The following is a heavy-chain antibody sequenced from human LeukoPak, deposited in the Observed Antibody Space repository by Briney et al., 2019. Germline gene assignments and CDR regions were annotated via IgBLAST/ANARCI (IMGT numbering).Heavy chain of an antibody. CDR1: GFTFSSYA. CDR2: ISGSGGNT. V-gene: IGHV3-23*01. CDR3: AIEGSSSLTLDY. J-gene: IGHJ4*02. D-gene: IGHD6-6*01. Sequence: PGGSLRLSCAASGFTFSSYAMSWVRQAPRKGLEWVSAISGSGGNTYYADSVKGRFTISRDNSKNTLYLQMNSLRAEDTAIYYCAIEGSSSLTLDYWGQGTLVTVSS.